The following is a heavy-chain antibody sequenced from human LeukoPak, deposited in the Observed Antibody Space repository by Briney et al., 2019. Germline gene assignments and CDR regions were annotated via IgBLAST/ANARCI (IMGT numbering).Heavy chain of an antibody. J-gene: IGHJ3*02. D-gene: IGHD1-26*01. Sequence: PSGTLSLTCAVSGASISTTKWWSWVRQPPGKGLEWIREIYHSGSTNYNPSLKSRVTISVDKSKNQFSLKLSSVTAADTAVYYCAIKQWDPRAFDIWGQGTMVTVSS. V-gene: IGHV4-4*02. CDR1: GASISTTKW. CDR3: AIKQWDPRAFDI. CDR2: IYHSGST.